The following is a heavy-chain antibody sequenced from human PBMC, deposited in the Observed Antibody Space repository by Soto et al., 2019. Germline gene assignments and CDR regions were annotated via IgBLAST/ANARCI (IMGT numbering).Heavy chain of an antibody. CDR3: TRPTPLDVLTGYSPIRYYYYGMDV. D-gene: IGHD3-9*01. J-gene: IGHJ6*02. Sequence: EVQLVESGGGLVKPGGSLRLSCAASGFTFSNAWMSWVRQAPGKGLEWVGRIKSKTDGGTTDYAAPVNGRFTISRDDSKTTLYLQMNSLKTEVTAVYYCTRPTPLDVLTGYSPIRYYYYGMDVWGQGTTVTVSS. V-gene: IGHV3-15*01. CDR1: GFTFSNAW. CDR2: IKSKTDGGTT.